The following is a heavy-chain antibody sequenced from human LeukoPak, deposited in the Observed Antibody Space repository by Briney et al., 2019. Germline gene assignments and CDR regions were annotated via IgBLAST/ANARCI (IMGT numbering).Heavy chain of an antibody. CDR1: GFTVSAND. J-gene: IGHJ4*02. V-gene: IGHV3-53*04. CDR3: LRQGVGDPPR. Sequence: GGSLRLSCAASGFTVSANDMSWVRQAPGKGLEWVSLIYAGAGSSAFYADSVKGRFTASRHDSKNTLDLQMNGLRADDTAVYYCLRQGVGDPPRWGQGTLVTVSS. CDR2: IYAGAGSSA. D-gene: IGHD3-16*01.